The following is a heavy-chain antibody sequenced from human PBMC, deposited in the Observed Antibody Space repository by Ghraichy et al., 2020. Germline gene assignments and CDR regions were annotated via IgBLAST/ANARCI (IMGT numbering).Heavy chain of an antibody. CDR3: ARGETGTTFFDY. Sequence: SCAVYGGSFSGYYWSWIRQPPGKGLEWIGEINHSGSTNYNPSLKSRVTISVDTSKNQFSLKLSSVTAADTAVYYCARGETGTTFFDYWGQGTLVTVSS. D-gene: IGHD1-1*01. CDR2: INHSGST. V-gene: IGHV4-34*01. CDR1: GGSFSGYY. J-gene: IGHJ4*02.